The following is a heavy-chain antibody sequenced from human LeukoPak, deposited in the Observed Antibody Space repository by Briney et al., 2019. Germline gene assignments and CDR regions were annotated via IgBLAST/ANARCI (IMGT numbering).Heavy chain of an antibody. CDR3: ARSVGATLLDH. CDR1: GYTFTGYY. J-gene: IGHJ4*02. Sequence: ASVKVSCKASGYTFTGYYMHWVRQAPGQGLGWMGRIDPDSGGTKSAQKFQGRVIMTRDTSISTAYLDLSRLRSDDTAVYFCARSVGATLLDHWGQGSLVTVSS. CDR2: IDPDSGGT. D-gene: IGHD1-26*01. V-gene: IGHV1-2*06.